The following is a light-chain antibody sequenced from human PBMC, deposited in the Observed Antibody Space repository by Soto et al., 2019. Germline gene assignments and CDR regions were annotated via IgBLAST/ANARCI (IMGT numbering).Light chain of an antibody. CDR2: DAT. J-gene: IGKJ1*01. V-gene: IGKV3-11*01. Sequence: EIVLTQSPDTLSLSPGERATLSCRASQSVSSFLAWYQQKPGQAPRLLIYDATNRATGVPARFSGSGSATDFPLTITSLEPEDFAVYYCLQRSNWPWTFGQGTKVEV. CDR1: QSVSSF. CDR3: LQRSNWPWT.